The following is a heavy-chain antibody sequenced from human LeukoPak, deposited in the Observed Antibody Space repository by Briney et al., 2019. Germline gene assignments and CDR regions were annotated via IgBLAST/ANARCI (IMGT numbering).Heavy chain of an antibody. V-gene: IGHV1-69*04. CDR2: IIPILDIA. Sequence: VASVKVSCKASGGTFSSYAFTWVRQAPGQGLEWMGRIIPILDIANYAQKFQGRITIDADKSTVTVDMDLSSPRSEDTAVYYCAKGAPGAALDWWGQGTLVTVSS. CDR3: AKGAPGAALDW. D-gene: IGHD2-21*01. CDR1: GGTFSSYA. J-gene: IGHJ4*02.